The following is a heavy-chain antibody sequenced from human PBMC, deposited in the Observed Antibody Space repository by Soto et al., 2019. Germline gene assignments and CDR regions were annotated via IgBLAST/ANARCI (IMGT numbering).Heavy chain of an antibody. CDR1: GYTFINYY. Sequence: GASVKVSCKSSGYTFINYYVHWVRQAPGQGLEWMGMINPSGGRTTYPQKFQGRVTMTRDTSTSTVYVELNSLRAEDTAVYYCARDRGYYDSSGYFDYWGQGTLVTVSS. CDR2: INPSGGRT. D-gene: IGHD3-22*01. V-gene: IGHV1-46*01. CDR3: ARDRGYYDSSGYFDY. J-gene: IGHJ4*02.